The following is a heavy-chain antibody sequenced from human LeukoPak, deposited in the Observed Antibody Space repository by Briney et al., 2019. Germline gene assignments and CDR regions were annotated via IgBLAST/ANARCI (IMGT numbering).Heavy chain of an antibody. CDR3: ARSSGWYHFDY. CDR1: GFTFSSYG. D-gene: IGHD6-19*01. J-gene: IGHJ4*02. Sequence: QPGGSLRLSCAASGFTFSSYGMPWVRQAPGKGLEWVAVIWYDGSNKYYADSVKGRFTISRDNSKNTLYLQMNSLRAEDTAVYYCARSSGWYHFDYWGQGTLVTVSS. V-gene: IGHV3-33*01. CDR2: IWYDGSNK.